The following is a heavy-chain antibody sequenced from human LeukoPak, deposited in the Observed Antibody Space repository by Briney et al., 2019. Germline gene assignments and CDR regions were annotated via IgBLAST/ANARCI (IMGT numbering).Heavy chain of an antibody. CDR3: ARNLWTTVTPI. D-gene: IGHD4-17*01. CDR2: ISSSGSTI. J-gene: IGHJ4*02. Sequence: GGSLRLSCAASGFTFSSYSMNWVRQAPGKGLEWVSYISSSGSTIYYADAVKGRFTISRDNAKNSLYLQMNSLRAEDTAVYYCARNLWTTVTPIWGQGTLVTVSS. CDR1: GFTFSSYS. V-gene: IGHV3-48*04.